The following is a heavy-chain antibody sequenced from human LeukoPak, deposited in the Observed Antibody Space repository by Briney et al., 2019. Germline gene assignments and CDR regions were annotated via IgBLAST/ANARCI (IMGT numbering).Heavy chain of an antibody. CDR2: ISWDGGRT. Sequence: GGSLRLSCAASGFTFDDYTMHWVRQAPGKGLEWVSLISWDGGRTYYAASVKGRFTIYRDNSKNSLYLQMNSLRTEDTALYYCAKDSGSYSLYFHHWGQGTLVTVSS. J-gene: IGHJ1*01. V-gene: IGHV3-43*01. CDR3: AKDSGSYSLYFHH. CDR1: GFTFDDYT. D-gene: IGHD1-26*01.